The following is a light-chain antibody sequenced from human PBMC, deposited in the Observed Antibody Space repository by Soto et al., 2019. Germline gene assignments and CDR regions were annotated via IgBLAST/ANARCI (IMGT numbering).Light chain of an antibody. CDR1: QTVSSSY. J-gene: IGKJ2*01. CDR2: GAS. V-gene: IGKV3-20*01. CDR3: QQYISSPFT. Sequence: EIVLTQSPGTLSLSPGERATLSCRASQTVSSSYLGWYQQKPGQSPRLLIYGASSRATGIPDRFSGSGSGTDFTLTISRLEPEDFAVYYCQQYISSPFTFGQGTILEI.